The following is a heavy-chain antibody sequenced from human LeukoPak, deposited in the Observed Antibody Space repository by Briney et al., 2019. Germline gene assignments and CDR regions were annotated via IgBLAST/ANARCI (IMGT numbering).Heavy chain of an antibody. CDR1: GFTFSSYA. Sequence: GGSLRLSCAASGFTFSSYAMSWVRQAPGKGLEWVANIKQDGNDKWYVDSVKGRFTISRDNAKSSLFLQMNSLRAEDTAVYYCVRGGNYGSFDYWGQGTLVIVSS. CDR3: VRGGNYGSFDY. J-gene: IGHJ4*02. D-gene: IGHD1-7*01. CDR2: IKQDGNDK. V-gene: IGHV3-7*01.